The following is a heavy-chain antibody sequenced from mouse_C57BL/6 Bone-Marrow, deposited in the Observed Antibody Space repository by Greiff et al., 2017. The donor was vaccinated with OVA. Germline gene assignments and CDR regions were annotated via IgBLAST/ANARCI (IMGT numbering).Heavy chain of an antibody. CDR3: ARGDYSNQVLFAY. Sequence: EVKLMESGPVLVKPGASVKMSCKASGYTFTDYYMNWVKQSHGKSLEWIGVINPYNGGTSYNQKFKGKATLTVDKSSSTAYMELNSLTSEDSAVYYCARGDYSNQVLFAYWGQGTLVTVSA. CDR1: GYTFTDYY. J-gene: IGHJ3*01. V-gene: IGHV1-19*01. CDR2: INPYNGGT. D-gene: IGHD2-5*01.